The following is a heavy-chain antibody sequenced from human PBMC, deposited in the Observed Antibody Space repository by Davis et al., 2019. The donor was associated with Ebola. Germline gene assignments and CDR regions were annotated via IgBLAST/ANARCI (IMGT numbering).Heavy chain of an antibody. J-gene: IGHJ6*02. CDR2: MNPNSGNT. D-gene: IGHD6-13*01. CDR3: ARDQRIAAAGPYYYYGMDV. Sequence: AASVKVSCKASGYTFTSYDINWVRQATGQGLEWMGWMNPNSGNTGYAQKFQGRVTMTRNTSISTAYMELSSLRSEDTAVYYCARDQRIAAAGPYYYYGMDVWGQGTTVTVSS. CDR1: GYTFTSYD. V-gene: IGHV1-8*01.